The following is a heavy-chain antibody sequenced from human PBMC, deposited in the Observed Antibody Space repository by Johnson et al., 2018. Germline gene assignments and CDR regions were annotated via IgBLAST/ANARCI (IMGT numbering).Heavy chain of an antibody. Sequence: QLVQSGPEVKKPGTSVKVSCKASGFTFTSSAVQWVRQARGQRLEWIGWIVVGSGNTNYAQKFQERVTITRAMSTSTAYLELSSLKAEDTAVYYCAAEEQYSSSGYGNYDYYSGMDVWGQGTTVTVSS. CDR1: GFTFTSSA. V-gene: IGHV1-58*01. D-gene: IGHD6-13*01. J-gene: IGHJ6*02. CDR3: AAEEQYSSSGYGNYDYYSGMDV. CDR2: IVVGSGNT.